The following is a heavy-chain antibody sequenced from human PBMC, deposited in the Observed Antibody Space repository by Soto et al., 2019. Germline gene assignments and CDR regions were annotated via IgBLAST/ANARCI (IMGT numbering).Heavy chain of an antibody. CDR2: IDPSDSFT. V-gene: IGHV5-10-1*01. CDR3: ARRSGYHDY. Sequence: GESLKISCNGSGYSFINYCISLVRQMPGKGLEWMGRIDPSDSFTDYSPSFQGHVTISADKSVFTGYLQWSSLKASDTAIYYCARRSGYHDYWGQGTLVTVSS. CDR1: GYSFINYC. J-gene: IGHJ4*02. D-gene: IGHD5-12*01.